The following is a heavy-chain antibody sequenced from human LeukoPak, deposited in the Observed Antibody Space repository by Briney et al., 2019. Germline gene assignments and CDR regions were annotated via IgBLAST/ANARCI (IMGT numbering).Heavy chain of an antibody. CDR1: GFTFSSYG. CDR2: IWYGGSNK. V-gene: IGHV3-33*01. Sequence: GRSLRLSCAASGFTFSSYGMHWVRQAPGKGLEWVAVIWYGGSNKYYADSVKGRFTISRDNSKNTLYLQMNSLRAEDTAVYYCAREALYDFWSGYYSSYYYYYMDVWGKGTTVTVSS. J-gene: IGHJ6*03. D-gene: IGHD3-3*01. CDR3: AREALYDFWSGYYSSYYYYYMDV.